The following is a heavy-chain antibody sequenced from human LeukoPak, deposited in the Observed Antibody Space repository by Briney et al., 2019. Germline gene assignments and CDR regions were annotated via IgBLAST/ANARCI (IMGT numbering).Heavy chain of an antibody. D-gene: IGHD3-16*01. CDR2: IYYSGST. Sequence: SETLSLTCTVSGGSISSYYWSWIRQPPGKGLEWIGYIYYSGSTNYNPSLKSRVTISVDTSKNQFSLNLSSVTAADTAVYYCARHLNSYGYPLDYWGQGTLVTVSS. CDR1: GGSISSYY. V-gene: IGHV4-59*08. CDR3: ARHLNSYGYPLDY. J-gene: IGHJ4*02.